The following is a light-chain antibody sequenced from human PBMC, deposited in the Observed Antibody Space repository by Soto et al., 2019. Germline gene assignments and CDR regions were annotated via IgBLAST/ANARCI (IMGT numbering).Light chain of an antibody. Sequence: ALTQWAGTLPLSPGEGATLSCRASHSVXSHLAWYQQRPGQAPRLLIXAESNRATAIPARFIGSGSGKDFTLNIDNIEPGDFERSYCRQRNNWPTSTFGQGTRLEIK. CDR3: RQRNNWPTST. J-gene: IGKJ5*01. CDR2: AES. V-gene: IGKV3-11*01. CDR1: HSVXSH.